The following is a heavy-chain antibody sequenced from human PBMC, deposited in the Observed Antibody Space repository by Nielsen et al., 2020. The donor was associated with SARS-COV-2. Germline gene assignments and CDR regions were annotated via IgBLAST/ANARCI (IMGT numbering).Heavy chain of an antibody. J-gene: IGHJ5*02. D-gene: IGHD3-10*01. CDR3: ARVSAMVRGGWFDP. CDR2: INHSGST. V-gene: IGHV4-34*01. Sequence: SETLSLTCAVYGGSFSGYYWSWIRQPPGKGLEWIGEINHSGSTNYNPSLKSRVTISVDTSKNQFSLKLSSVTAADTAVYYCARVSAMVRGGWFDPWGQVTLVTVSS. CDR1: GGSFSGYY.